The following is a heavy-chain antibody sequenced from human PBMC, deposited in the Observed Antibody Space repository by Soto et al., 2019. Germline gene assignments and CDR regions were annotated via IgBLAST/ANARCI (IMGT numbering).Heavy chain of an antibody. CDR2: IGTAGDT. CDR3: AREGCSSTSCYGDYYYYMDV. Sequence: GGSLRLSCAASGFTFSSYDMHWVRQATGKGLEWVSAIGTAGDTYYPGSVKGRFTISRDNAKNSLYLQMNSLRAGDTAVYYCAREGCSSTSCYGDYYYYMDVWGKGTTVTVS. D-gene: IGHD2-2*01. CDR1: GFTFSSYD. V-gene: IGHV3-13*01. J-gene: IGHJ6*03.